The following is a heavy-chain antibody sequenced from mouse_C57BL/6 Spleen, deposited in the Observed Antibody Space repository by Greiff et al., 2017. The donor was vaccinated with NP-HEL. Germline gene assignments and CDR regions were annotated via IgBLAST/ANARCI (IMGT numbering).Heavy chain of an antibody. J-gene: IGHJ2*01. V-gene: IGHV1-22*01. CDR2: INPNNGGT. CDR1: GYTFTDYN. CDR3: ARSDYYYGSSYDYFDY. Sequence: VQLKQSGPELVKPGASVKMSCKASGYTFTDYNMHWVKQSHGKSLEWIGYINPNNGGTSYNQKFKGKATLTVNKSSSTAYMELRSLTSEDSAVYYCARSDYYYGSSYDYFDYWGQGTTLTVSS. D-gene: IGHD1-1*01.